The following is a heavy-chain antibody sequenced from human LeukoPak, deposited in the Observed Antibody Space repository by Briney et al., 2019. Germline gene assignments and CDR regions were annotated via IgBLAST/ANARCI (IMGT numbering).Heavy chain of an antibody. CDR2: IIPILGIA. J-gene: IGHJ6*02. CDR1: GGTFSSYA. V-gene: IGHV1-69*10. D-gene: IGHD2-15*01. CDR3: AGGTYCSGGSCYLFSYYYYGMDV. Sequence: SVKVSCKASGGTFSSYAISWVRQAPGQGLEWMGGIIPILGIANYAQKFQGRVTITADKSTSTAYMELSSLRSEDTAVYYCAGGTYCSGGSCYLFSYYYYGMDVWGQGTTVTVSS.